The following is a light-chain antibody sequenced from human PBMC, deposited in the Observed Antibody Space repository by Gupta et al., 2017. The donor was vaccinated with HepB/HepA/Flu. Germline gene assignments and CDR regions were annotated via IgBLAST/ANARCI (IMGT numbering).Light chain of an antibody. Sequence: DIVMTQSPDSLVVSLDERDTINCKSSQSVLYSSNIKNYLAWYQQKPGQPNKLLIYWAYTREAVIPDRISGSGGGTDFTLTSSSLQAEDVAVYYCQQYCNIPLTFGRGTKVEIK. V-gene: IGKV4-1*01. CDR2: WAY. CDR3: QQYCNIPLT. CDR1: QSVLYSSNIKNY. J-gene: IGKJ4*01.